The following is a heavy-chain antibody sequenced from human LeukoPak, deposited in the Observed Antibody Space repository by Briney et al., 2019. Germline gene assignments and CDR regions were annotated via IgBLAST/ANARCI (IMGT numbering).Heavy chain of an antibody. CDR1: GGSISSHY. V-gene: IGHV4-59*11. CDR2: IYYSGST. J-gene: IGHJ5*02. D-gene: IGHD3-3*01. Sequence: PSETLSLTCTVSGGSISSHYWSWIRQPPGKGLEWIGYIYYSGSTNYNPSLKSRVTISVDTSKNQFSLKLSSVTAADTAVCYCARAQEGYYDFWSGYLRNWFDPWGQGTLVTVSS. CDR3: ARAQEGYYDFWSGYLRNWFDP.